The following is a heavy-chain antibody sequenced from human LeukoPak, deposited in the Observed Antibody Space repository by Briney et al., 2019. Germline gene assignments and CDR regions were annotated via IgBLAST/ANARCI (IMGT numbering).Heavy chain of an antibody. V-gene: IGHV3-43D*04. D-gene: IGHD3-16*01. CDR3: AKDGGVSGLNWFDS. J-gene: IGHJ5*01. CDR1: GFTFDNSA. Sequence: GGSLRLSCLASGFTFDNSAMHWGRHAPGRGLEWVSLINWDGTNTLYANSVRGRFTISRDNNINSLYLHMNNLRLEDSAVYYCAKDGGVSGLNWFDSWGQGTLVTVSS. CDR2: INWDGTNT.